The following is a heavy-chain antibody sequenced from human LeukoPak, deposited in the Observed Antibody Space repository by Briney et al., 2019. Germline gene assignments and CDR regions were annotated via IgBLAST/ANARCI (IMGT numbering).Heavy chain of an antibody. V-gene: IGHV4-39*07. D-gene: IGHD6-19*01. CDR3: ARHQVVGTFPVPDHPTDPNWFDP. J-gene: IGHJ5*02. CDR2: IYYSGST. Sequence: SETLSLTCTVSGGSISSSSYYWGWIRQPPGKGLEWIGSIYYSGSTYYNPSLKSRVTISVDTPKNQFSLKLSSVTAADTAVYYCARHQVVGTFPVPDHPTDPNWFDPWAREPWSPSPQ. CDR1: GGSISSSSYY.